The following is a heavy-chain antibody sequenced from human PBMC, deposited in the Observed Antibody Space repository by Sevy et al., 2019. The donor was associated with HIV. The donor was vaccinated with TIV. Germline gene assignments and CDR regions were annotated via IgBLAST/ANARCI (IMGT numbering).Heavy chain of an antibody. V-gene: IGHV3-74*01. J-gene: IGHJ5*02. CDR1: GFTFSSHW. D-gene: IGHD4-17*01. CDR3: TRGRRGTYGWFYP. Sequence: GGSLRLSCAASGFTFSSHWMHWVRQAPGKGLVWVSRLNGDGSSASYADFVKGRFTISRDNGKNTVYLQISSLTADDTAMYYCTRGRRGTYGWFYPWGQGTLVTVSS. CDR2: LNGDGSSA.